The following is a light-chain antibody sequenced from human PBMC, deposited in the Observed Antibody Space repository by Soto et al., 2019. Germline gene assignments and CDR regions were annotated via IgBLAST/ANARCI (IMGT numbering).Light chain of an antibody. J-gene: IGKJ5*01. Sequence: DIQMTQFPFSVSAFVGDRVTITCRASQGIGYWLAWYQQRPGEAPKLLIYAALSLQSGVSSRFSGSGSGTNFTLTINNLQPEDVAIYYCQQSTSFPLSFGQATRLQIK. CDR1: QGIGYW. CDR3: QQSTSFPLS. V-gene: IGKV1-12*01. CDR2: AAL.